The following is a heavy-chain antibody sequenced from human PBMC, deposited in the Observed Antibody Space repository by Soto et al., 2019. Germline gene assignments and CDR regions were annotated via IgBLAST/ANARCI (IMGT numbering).Heavy chain of an antibody. CDR2: ISYDGSNK. CDR1: GFTFSSYG. D-gene: IGHD5-12*01. V-gene: IGHV3-30*18. CDR3: AKDRRGDGYNSGYFQH. Sequence: HPGGSLRLSCAASGFTFSSYGMHWVRQAPGKGLEWVAVISYDGSNKYYADSVKGRFTISRDNSKNTLYLQMNSLRAEDTAVYYCAKDRRGDGYNSGYFQHWGQGTLVTVSS. J-gene: IGHJ1*01.